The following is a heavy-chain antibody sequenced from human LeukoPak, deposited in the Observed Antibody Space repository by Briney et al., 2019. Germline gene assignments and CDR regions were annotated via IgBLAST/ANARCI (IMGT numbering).Heavy chain of an antibody. CDR3: ARSPYSESYYGDAFDI. V-gene: IGHV3-48*03. CDR1: GFTFSSYE. D-gene: IGHD1-26*01. J-gene: IGHJ3*02. CDR2: ISNSGHTI. Sequence: PGGSLRLSCAASGFTFSSYEMNWVRQAPGKGLEWVSYISNSGHTIYYADSVKGRFTISRDNAKNSLYLQMNSLRAEDTAVYYCARSPYSESYYGDAFDIWGQGTVVTVSS.